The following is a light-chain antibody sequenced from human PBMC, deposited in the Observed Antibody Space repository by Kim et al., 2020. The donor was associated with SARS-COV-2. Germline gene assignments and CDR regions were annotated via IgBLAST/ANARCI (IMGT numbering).Light chain of an antibody. Sequence: QTVVTQESSFSVSPGGTVTLTCVLTSGSVSTSFYPSWYQQIPGQAPRTLIYSTKARSSGVPDRFSGSILGNKAALTITGAQADDEADYYCLLSMGSGISVFGGGTRVTVL. CDR1: SGSVSTSFY. V-gene: IGLV8-61*01. CDR2: STK. CDR3: LLSMGSGISV. J-gene: IGLJ3*02.